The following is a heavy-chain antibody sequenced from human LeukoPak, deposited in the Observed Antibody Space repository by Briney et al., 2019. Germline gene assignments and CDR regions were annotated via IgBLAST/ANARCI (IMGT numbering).Heavy chain of an antibody. CDR2: IYTSGST. V-gene: IGHV4-4*07. D-gene: IGHD5-12*01. J-gene: IGHJ6*02. Sequence: KSSETLSLTCTVSGGSISSYYWSWIRQPAGKGLEWIGRIYTSGSTNYNPSLKSRVTMSVDTSKNQFSLKLSSVTAADTAVYYCARDLSDYPPLYYYYYGMDVWGQGTTVTVSS. CDR1: GGSISSYY. CDR3: ARDLSDYPPLYYYYYGMDV.